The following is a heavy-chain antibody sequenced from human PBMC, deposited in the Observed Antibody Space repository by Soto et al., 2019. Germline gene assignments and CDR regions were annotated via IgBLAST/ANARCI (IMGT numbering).Heavy chain of an antibody. D-gene: IGHD6-19*01. J-gene: IGHJ4*02. CDR2: IYSGGST. Sequence: GGPLRHPWGASGLTSGNHDCRRVIQAPGKGLEWVSVIYSGGSTYYADSVKGRFTISRDNSKNTLYLQMNSLRAEDTAVYYCARDGDAQWPQDYWGQGTLVTVSS. CDR3: ARDGDAQWPQDY. CDR1: GLTSGNHD. V-gene: IGHV3-66*01.